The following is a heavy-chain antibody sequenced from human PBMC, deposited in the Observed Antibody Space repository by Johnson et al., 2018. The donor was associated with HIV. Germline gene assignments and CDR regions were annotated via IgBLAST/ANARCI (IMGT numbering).Heavy chain of an antibody. D-gene: IGHD3-3*01. J-gene: IGHJ3*02. V-gene: IGHV3-13*01. CDR1: GFTFDDYG. CDR3: VRPGVKDFWSGQDAFDI. Sequence: VQLVESGGGLVKPGGSLRLSCAASGFTFDDYGMSWVRQVTGKGLEWVSAIGTAGDTYYTGSVKGRFTISRDNSKNTLYLQMKSLRAEDTAVYYCVRPGVKDFWSGQDAFDIWGQGTMVTVSS. CDR2: IGTAGDT.